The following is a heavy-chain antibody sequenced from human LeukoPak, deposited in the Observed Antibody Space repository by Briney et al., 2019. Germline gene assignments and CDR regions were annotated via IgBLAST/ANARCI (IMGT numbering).Heavy chain of an antibody. V-gene: IGHV3-23*01. CDR2: FSATDGSA. D-gene: IGHD6-13*01. Sequence: GGSLGLSCAASGFTVSSYGMTWVRQAPGKGLEWVSAFSATDGSAQYAESVKGRFTISRDNSKNSLYLQMNSLRDEDTAVYYCAKARIAAAGTGAFDVWGQGTMVTVSS. J-gene: IGHJ3*01. CDR1: GFTVSSYG. CDR3: AKARIAAAGTGAFDV.